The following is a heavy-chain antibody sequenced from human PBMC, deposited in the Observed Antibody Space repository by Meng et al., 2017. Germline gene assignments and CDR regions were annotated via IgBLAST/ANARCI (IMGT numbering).Heavy chain of an antibody. V-gene: IGHV4-34*01. Sequence: QRPRRQGGAVVSKPSAPLSLSCSFEGGSFSSYYCSWMRRPPGKGVVWMGEIKYNGSTNYNPSLTSLVTITIDKSKTHISLNLSPVTAADTAVYYGARVLDPVLFEFHYWGQGTLVTVSS. CDR3: ARVLDPVLFEFHY. CDR1: GGSFSSYY. D-gene: IGHD4/OR15-4a*01. CDR2: IKYNGST. J-gene: IGHJ4*02.